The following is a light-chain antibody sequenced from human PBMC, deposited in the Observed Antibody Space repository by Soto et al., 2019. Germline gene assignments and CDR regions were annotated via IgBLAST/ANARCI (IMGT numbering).Light chain of an antibody. CDR2: SNN. V-gene: IGLV1-47*02. Sequence: QSVLTQPPSASGTPGQRVTISCSGSSSNTGSNYVYWYQQLPGTASKLLIYSNNQRPSGVPDRFSGSKSGTSASLAISGLRSEDEADYYCAAWDDSLSGYYVFGTGTKLTVL. CDR3: AAWDDSLSGYYV. CDR1: SSNTGSNY. J-gene: IGLJ1*01.